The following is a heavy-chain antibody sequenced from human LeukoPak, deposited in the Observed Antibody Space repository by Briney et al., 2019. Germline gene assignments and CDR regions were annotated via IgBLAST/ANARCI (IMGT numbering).Heavy chain of an antibody. V-gene: IGHV1-2*02. J-gene: IGHJ5*02. CDR2: INPNSGGT. D-gene: IGHD2-2*03. CDR3: ASGYCSSTSCYPRGDWFDP. Sequence: ASVKVSCKASGYTFTGYYMHWVRQAPGQGLEWMGWINPNSGGTNYAQKFQGRVTMTRDTSISTAYMELSRLRSDDTAVYYCASGYCSSTSCYPRGDWFDPWGQGTLVTVSS. CDR1: GYTFTGYY.